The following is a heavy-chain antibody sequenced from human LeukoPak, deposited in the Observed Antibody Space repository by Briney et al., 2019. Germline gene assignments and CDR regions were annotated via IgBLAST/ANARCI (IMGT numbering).Heavy chain of an antibody. CDR3: ARGLGDSSGYSDAFDI. J-gene: IGHJ3*02. D-gene: IGHD3-22*01. Sequence: SVNVSCKASGGTFSSYAISWVRQAPGQGLEWMGGIIPIFGTANYAQKFQGRVTITADESTSTAYMELSSLRSEDTAVYYCARGLGDSSGYSDAFDIWGQGTMVTVSS. CDR2: IIPIFGTA. CDR1: GGTFSSYA. V-gene: IGHV1-69*13.